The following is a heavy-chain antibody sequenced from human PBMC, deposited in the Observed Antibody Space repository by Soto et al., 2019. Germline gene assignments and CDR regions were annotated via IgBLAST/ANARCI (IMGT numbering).Heavy chain of an antibody. Sequence: ASVKVSCKASGYTFTSYDINWVRQATGQGLEWMGWMNPNSGNTGYAQKFQGRVTMTRNTSISTAYMELSSLRSEDTAVYYCARFGGSLWFGELLHYYYYGMDVRGQGTTVTVSS. CDR3: ARFGGSLWFGELLHYYYYGMDV. V-gene: IGHV1-8*01. CDR2: MNPNSGNT. J-gene: IGHJ6*02. D-gene: IGHD3-10*01. CDR1: GYTFTSYD.